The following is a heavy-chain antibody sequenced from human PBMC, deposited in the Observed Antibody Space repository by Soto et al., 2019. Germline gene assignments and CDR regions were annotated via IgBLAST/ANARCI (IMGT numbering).Heavy chain of an antibody. CDR1: GFTLSSYS. J-gene: IGHJ4*02. V-gene: IGHV3-21*01. D-gene: IGHD3-22*01. CDR3: ARTIKRQWLPDY. Sequence: PGGSLRRSCAASGFTLSSYSMNWVRQAPGKGLEWVSSISSSSSYIYYADSVKGRFTISRDNAKNSLYLQMNSLRAEDTAVYYCARTIKRQWLPDYWGQGTLVTV. CDR2: ISSSSSYI.